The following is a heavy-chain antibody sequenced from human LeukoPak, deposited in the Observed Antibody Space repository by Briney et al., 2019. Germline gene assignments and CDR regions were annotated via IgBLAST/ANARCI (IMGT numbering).Heavy chain of an antibody. D-gene: IGHD6-13*01. CDR3: AREDYSSSGYAFDI. CDR2: INTNTGNP. Sequence: ASVKVSCKASGYTFTSYAMNWVRQAPGRGLEWMGWINTNTGNPTYAQGFTGRFVFSLDTSVSTAYLQISSLKAEDTAVYYCAREDYSSSGYAFDIWGQGTMVTVSS. V-gene: IGHV7-4-1*02. J-gene: IGHJ3*02. CDR1: GYTFTSYA.